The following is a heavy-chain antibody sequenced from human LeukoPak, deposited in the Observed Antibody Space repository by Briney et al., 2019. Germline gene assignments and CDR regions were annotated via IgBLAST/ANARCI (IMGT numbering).Heavy chain of an antibody. J-gene: IGHJ5*02. CDR2: IRYDGSNK. CDR3: AKNYLLLWFGESPSWFDP. CDR1: GFTFSSYG. V-gene: IGHV3-30*02. D-gene: IGHD3-10*01. Sequence: GGSLRLSCAASGFTFSSYGMHWVRQAPGKGLEWVAFIRYDGSNKYYADSVKGRFTISRDNSKNTLYLQMNSLRAEDTAVYYCAKNYLLLWFGESPSWFDPWGQGTLVTVSS.